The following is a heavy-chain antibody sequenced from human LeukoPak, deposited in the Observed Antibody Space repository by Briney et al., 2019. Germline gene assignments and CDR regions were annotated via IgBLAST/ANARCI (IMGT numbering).Heavy chain of an antibody. CDR1: GGTFSSCA. D-gene: IGHD2-2*01. Sequence: VKVSCKSSGGTFSSCAISWVRQAPGQGLEWMGRIIPIHGIANYAQKFQGRVAITADKSTSTAYMELSSLRSEDPDVYYCARDIVVVQAAHVFDYWGQGTLVTVSS. CDR2: IIPIHGIA. J-gene: IGHJ4*02. CDR3: ARDIVVVQAAHVFDY. V-gene: IGHV1-69*10.